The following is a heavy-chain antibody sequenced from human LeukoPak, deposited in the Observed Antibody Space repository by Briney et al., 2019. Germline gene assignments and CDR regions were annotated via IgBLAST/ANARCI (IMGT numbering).Heavy chain of an antibody. CDR2: ISGTTGST. Sequence: GGSLRLSCAASGFTFSSYGMSWVRQAPGKGLEWVSAISGTTGSTYYADSVKGRFTISRDNSKNTLYLQMNSLRAEDTAVYYCANWGCSGSDCYPFAYWGQGTLVTVSS. D-gene: IGHD2-15*01. CDR3: ANWGCSGSDCYPFAY. V-gene: IGHV3-23*01. J-gene: IGHJ4*02. CDR1: GFTFSSYG.